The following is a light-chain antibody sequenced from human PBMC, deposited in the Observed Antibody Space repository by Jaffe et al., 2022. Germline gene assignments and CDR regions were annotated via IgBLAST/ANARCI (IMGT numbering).Light chain of an antibody. J-gene: IGKJ4*01. Sequence: AIRMTQSPSSLSASTGDRVTITCRASQGISSYLAWYQQKPGKAPKLLIYAASTLQSGVPSRFSGSGSGTDFTLTISCLQSEDFATYYCQQYYSYPYGLTFGGGTKVEIK. CDR1: QGISSY. CDR3: QQYYSYPYGLT. V-gene: IGKV1-8*01. CDR2: AAS.